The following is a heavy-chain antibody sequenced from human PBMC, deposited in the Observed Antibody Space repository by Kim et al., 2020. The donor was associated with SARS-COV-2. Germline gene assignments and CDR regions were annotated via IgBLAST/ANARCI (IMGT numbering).Heavy chain of an antibody. J-gene: IGHJ6*02. CDR3: ARNAWSGLYYYYGMDV. CDR2: ISAYNGNT. V-gene: IGHV1-18*01. D-gene: IGHD3-3*01. CDR1: GYTFTSYG. Sequence: ASVKVSCKASGYTFTSYGISWVRQAPGQGLEWMGWISAYNGNTNYAQKLQGRVTMTTDTSTSTAYMELRSLRSDDTAVYYCARNAWSGLYYYYGMDVWGQGTTVTVSS.